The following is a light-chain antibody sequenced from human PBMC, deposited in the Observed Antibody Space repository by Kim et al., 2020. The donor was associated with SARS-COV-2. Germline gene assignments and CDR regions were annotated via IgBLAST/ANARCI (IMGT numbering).Light chain of an antibody. Sequence: GQSVTISCTGTSSEVGGYNYVSLYQQHPGKAPKLMIYEVSKRPSGVPDRFSGSKSGNTASLTVSGLQAEDEADYYCSSYAGSNNLVFGGGTQLTVL. CDR2: EVS. CDR3: SSYAGSNNLV. J-gene: IGLJ2*01. CDR1: SSEVGGYNY. V-gene: IGLV2-8*01.